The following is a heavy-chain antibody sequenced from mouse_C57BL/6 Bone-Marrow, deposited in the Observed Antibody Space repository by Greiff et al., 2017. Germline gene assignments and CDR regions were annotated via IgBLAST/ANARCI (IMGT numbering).Heavy chain of an antibody. J-gene: IGHJ4*01. CDR2: ISYDGSN. Sequence: EVKLMESGPGLVKPSQSLSLTCSVTGYSITSGYYWTWIRQFPGNKLEWMGYISYDGSNNYNPSLKNRISITRDTSKNQFFLKLNSVTTEDTATYYCARDPLYYGSSPYYAMDYWGQGTSVTVSS. D-gene: IGHD1-1*01. CDR1: GYSITSGYY. V-gene: IGHV3-6*01. CDR3: ARDPLYYGSSPYYAMDY.